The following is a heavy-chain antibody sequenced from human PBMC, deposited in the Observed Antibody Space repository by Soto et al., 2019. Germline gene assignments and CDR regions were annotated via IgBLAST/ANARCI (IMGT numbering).Heavy chain of an antibody. V-gene: IGHV4-34*01. D-gene: IGHD3-22*01. CDR2: INHSGST. Sequence: SETLSLTXAVYGGSFSGYYWSWIRQPPGKGLEWIGEINHSGSTNYNPSLKSRVTISVDTSKNQFSLKLSSVTAADTAVYYCARDNSSGYYYDYWGQGTLVTVSS. CDR3: ARDNSSGYYYDY. CDR1: GGSFSGYY. J-gene: IGHJ4*02.